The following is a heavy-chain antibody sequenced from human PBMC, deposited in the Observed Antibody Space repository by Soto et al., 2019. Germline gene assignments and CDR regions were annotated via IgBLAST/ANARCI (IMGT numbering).Heavy chain of an antibody. CDR3: ARRDEHIVVEPAAEHYYYYYAMDV. J-gene: IGHJ6*02. Sequence: QVQLVQSGAEVKKPGSSVKVSCKASGGTFSSYAISWVRQAPGQGLEWMGGIIPIFGTANYAQKFQGRVTITADETTSTAYMGLSSLRSEDTAVYYCARRDEHIVVEPAAEHYYYYYAMDVWGQGTTVTVSS. CDR1: GGTFSSYA. V-gene: IGHV1-69*01. D-gene: IGHD2-2*01. CDR2: IIPIFGTA.